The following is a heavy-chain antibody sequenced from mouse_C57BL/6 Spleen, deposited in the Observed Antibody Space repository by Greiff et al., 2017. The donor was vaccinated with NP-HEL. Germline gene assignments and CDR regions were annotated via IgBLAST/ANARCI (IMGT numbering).Heavy chain of an antibody. D-gene: IGHD1-1*01. Sequence: VQLQQSGPGLVAPSQSLSITCTVSGFSLTSYGVDWVRQSPGKGLEWLGVIWGVGSTNYNSALKSRLSISKDNSKSQVFLKMNSLQTDDTAMYYCARRVDAMDYWGQGTSVTVSS. CDR1: GFSLTSYG. V-gene: IGHV2-6*01. CDR2: IWGVGST. CDR3: ARRVDAMDY. J-gene: IGHJ4*01.